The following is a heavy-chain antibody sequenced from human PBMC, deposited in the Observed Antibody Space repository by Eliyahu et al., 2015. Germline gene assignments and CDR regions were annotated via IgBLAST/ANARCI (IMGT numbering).Heavy chain of an antibody. CDR3: ARDLYDYDFWSGYSLAWGY. J-gene: IGHJ4*02. CDR1: GXXFSSYX. CDR2: ISGSSTYI. D-gene: IGHD3-3*01. V-gene: IGHV3-21*01. Sequence: EVQLVESGGGLVKPGGSLRLSCAASGXXFSSYXMNWVRQAPGKGLGXVSSISGSSTYIYYADSVKGRFTISRDYAKNSLYLQMNSLRAEDTAVYYCARDLYDYDFWSGYSLAWGYWGQGTLVTVSS.